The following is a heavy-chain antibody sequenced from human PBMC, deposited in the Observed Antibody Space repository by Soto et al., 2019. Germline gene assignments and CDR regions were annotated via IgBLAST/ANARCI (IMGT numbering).Heavy chain of an antibody. CDR2: ISSNGDTT. Sequence: WGSLRLSCAASGFIFDKYAMNWVRQAPGRGLEWVSVISSNGDTTDYTESVRGRFTISRDNSINTLYLHMRSLRPEDTAMYFCAHPRGYGVFDAVDXWGQGTMVTVS. CDR1: GFIFDKYA. D-gene: IGHD4-17*01. J-gene: IGHJ3*02. V-gene: IGHV3-23*01. CDR3: AHPRGYGVFDAVDX.